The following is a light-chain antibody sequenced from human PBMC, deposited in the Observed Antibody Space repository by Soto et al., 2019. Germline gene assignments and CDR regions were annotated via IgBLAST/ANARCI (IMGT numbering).Light chain of an antibody. CDR1: QGISSY. Sequence: AIRMTQSPSSFSASTGDSVTITCRASQGISSYLAWYQQKPGKAPKLLIYAASRLQSGVPSRFSGSGSGTDFSLTISSLQPEDVATYYCQESETTQWTFGQGTKVDI. CDR2: AAS. CDR3: QESETTQWT. J-gene: IGKJ1*01. V-gene: IGKV1-8*01.